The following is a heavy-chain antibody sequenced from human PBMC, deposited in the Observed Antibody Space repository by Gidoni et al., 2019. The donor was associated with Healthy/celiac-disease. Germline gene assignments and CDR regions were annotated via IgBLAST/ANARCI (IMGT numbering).Heavy chain of an antibody. CDR3: ARISRGTD. CDR1: GFTFSRYW. CDR2: INSDGSST. J-gene: IGHJ4*02. V-gene: IGHV3-74*01. D-gene: IGHD1-1*01. Sequence: EVQLVESGGGSVQPGGSLRLPCAAFGFTFSRYWLHWVRQAPGKGLVWVSRINSDGSSTSYADYVKGRFTISRDNAKNTLYLQMNSLRAEDTAVYYCARISRGTDWGQGTLVTVSS.